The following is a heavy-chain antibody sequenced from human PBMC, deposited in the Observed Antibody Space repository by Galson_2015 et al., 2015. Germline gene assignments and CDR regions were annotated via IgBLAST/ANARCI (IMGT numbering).Heavy chain of an antibody. D-gene: IGHD7-27*01. CDR3: TAKDWGQVYYSYMDV. CDR1: GFTLSSAW. Sequence: SLRLSCAASGFTLSSAWVNWVRQAPGEGLEWVGRIKSKIDGGTTDYAAPVNGRFTISRDDSENTLYLQMNSLKTEDTAVYYCTAKDWGQVYYSYMDVWGKGTTFTVSS. J-gene: IGHJ6*03. V-gene: IGHV3-15*01. CDR2: IKSKIDGGTT.